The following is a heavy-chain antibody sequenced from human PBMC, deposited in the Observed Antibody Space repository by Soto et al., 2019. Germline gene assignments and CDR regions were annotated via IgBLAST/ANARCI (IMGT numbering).Heavy chain of an antibody. V-gene: IGHV4-59*01. Sequence: SETLSLTCTVSGGSISSYYWSWIRQPPGKGLEWIGYIYYSGSTNYNPSLKSRVTISVDTSKNQFSLKLSSVTAADTAAYYCARDSGIQLWPYYFDYWGQGTLVTVSS. CDR2: IYYSGST. D-gene: IGHD5-18*01. J-gene: IGHJ4*02. CDR3: ARDSGIQLWPYYFDY. CDR1: GGSISSYY.